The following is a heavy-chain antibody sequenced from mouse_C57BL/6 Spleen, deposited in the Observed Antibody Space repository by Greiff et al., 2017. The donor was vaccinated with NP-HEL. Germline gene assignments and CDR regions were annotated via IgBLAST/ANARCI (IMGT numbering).Heavy chain of an antibody. CDR2: IRSKSNNYAT. CDR1: GFSFTTYA. J-gene: IGHJ3*01. Sequence: EVQRVESGGGLVQPKGSLKLSCAASGFSFTTYAMNWVRQAPGKGLEWVARIRSKSNNYATYYADSVKDRFTISRDDSESMLYLQMNNLKTEDTAMYYCVRLSQFAYWGQGTLVTVSA. V-gene: IGHV10-1*01. CDR3: VRLSQFAY.